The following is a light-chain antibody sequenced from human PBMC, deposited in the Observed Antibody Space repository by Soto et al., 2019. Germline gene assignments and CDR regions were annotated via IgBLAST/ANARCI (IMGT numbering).Light chain of an antibody. CDR1: QSISSW. J-gene: IGKJ4*01. CDR2: KAS. V-gene: IGKV1-5*03. Sequence: DIQMTQSPSTLSASVGDRVTITCRASQSISSWLAWYQQKPGKAPKLLIDKASSLERGVPSRLSGSGSGTEFTLTISSLQPDDFATYYCQQYKSYPLPFGGGTKVEIK. CDR3: QQYKSYPLP.